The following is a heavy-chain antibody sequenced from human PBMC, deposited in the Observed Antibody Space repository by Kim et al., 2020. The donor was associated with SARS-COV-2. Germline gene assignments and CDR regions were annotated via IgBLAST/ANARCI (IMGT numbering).Heavy chain of an antibody. J-gene: IGHJ4*02. V-gene: IGHV4-59*01. CDR3: ARGKRLTTVTDFDY. Sequence: SETLSLTCTISGVSISSYYWSWIRQLPGKGLEWIGYIYYSGSTNYNPSLKSRVTISVDTSKNQFSLKLRSVTAADTAVYYCARGKRLTTVTDFDYWGQGTLVTVSS. D-gene: IGHD4-17*01. CDR2: IYYSGST. CDR1: GVSISSYY.